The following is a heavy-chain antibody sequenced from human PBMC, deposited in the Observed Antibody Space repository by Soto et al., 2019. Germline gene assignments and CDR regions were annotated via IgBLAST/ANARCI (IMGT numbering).Heavy chain of an antibody. V-gene: IGHV3-23*01. CDR2: ISGSGDKT. CDR3: EKGLSGSGAYQWFDP. CDR1: AFTFSRFA. Sequence: PGGSLRLSCVASAFTFSRFAMSWVRQTPGKGLEWVSAISGSGDKTFYADSVKGRFTISRDNSKNTLYLQMNSLRVEDTAVYYCEKGLSGSGAYQWFDPWGQGTLVTVSS. J-gene: IGHJ5*02. D-gene: IGHD3-10*01.